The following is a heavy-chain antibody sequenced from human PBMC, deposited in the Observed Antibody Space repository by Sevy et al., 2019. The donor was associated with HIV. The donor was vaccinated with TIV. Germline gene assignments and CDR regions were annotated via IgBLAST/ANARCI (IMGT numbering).Heavy chain of an antibody. Sequence: GGSLRLSCSASGFIFSGSAIHWVRQAPGKGLEWVGRIRSKAKSHATDYSASVKGRFTISRDDSKNTAYLQMNSLKAEDTAVYYCSRFYYERSDSRGAWGQGSLVTVSS. J-gene: IGHJ4*02. V-gene: IGHV3-73*01. D-gene: IGHD3-22*01. CDR2: IRSKAKSHAT. CDR1: GFIFSGSA. CDR3: SRFYYERSDSRGA.